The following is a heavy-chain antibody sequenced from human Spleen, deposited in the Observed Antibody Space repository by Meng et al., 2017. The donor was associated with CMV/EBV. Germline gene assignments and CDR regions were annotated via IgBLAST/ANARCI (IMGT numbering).Heavy chain of an antibody. J-gene: IGHJ5*02. V-gene: IGHV3-15*01. CDR2: IKSKTDGGTT. D-gene: IGHD2-21*02. CDR1: GFTFSNAW. CDR3: TTDLSYCGGDCFKTP. Sequence: EVQRVESGGGLVKPGGSLRLSCAASGFTFSNAWMSWVRQAPGKGLEWVGRIKSKTDGGTTDYAAPVKGRFTISRDDSKNTLYLQMNSLKTEDTAVYYCTTDLSYCGGDCFKTPWGQGTLVTVSS.